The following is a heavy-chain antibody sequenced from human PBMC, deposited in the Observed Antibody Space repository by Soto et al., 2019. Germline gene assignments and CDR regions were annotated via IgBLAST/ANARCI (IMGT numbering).Heavy chain of an antibody. CDR1: AFTFSTYA. V-gene: IGHV3-23*01. CDR2: ISFNGGST. D-gene: IGHD6-6*01. J-gene: IGHJ2*01. CDR3: ASSETIAARPFDL. Sequence: EVQLLESGGNLVQPGGSLRLSCAASAFTFSTYAMSWVRQAPGKGLEWVSAISFNGGSTYYADSVKGRFTISRDTSKTTLYLQMDSLRAEDAAVYYCASSETIAARPFDLWGRGTLVTVSS.